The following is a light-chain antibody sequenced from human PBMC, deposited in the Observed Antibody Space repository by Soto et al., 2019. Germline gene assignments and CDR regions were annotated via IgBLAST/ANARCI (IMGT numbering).Light chain of an antibody. CDR1: QSLLHSDGKTY. J-gene: IGKJ5*01. CDR3: MQSIQFPIT. CDR2: GVS. V-gene: IGKV2D-29*01. Sequence: ILMTQTPLSLPVRPGQPASISCRPTQSLLHSDGKTYLYWYLQKPGQPPQLLIYGVSNRVTGVPDRFSGSGSGTDFTLKISRVEAEDVGVYYCMQSIQFPITFGQGTRLEIK.